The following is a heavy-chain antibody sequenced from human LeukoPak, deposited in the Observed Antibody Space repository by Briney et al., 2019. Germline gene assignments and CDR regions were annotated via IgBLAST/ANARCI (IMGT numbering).Heavy chain of an antibody. V-gene: IGHV3-9*03. D-gene: IGHD3-16*01. CDR1: GFTFDDYA. J-gene: IGHJ4*02. CDR3: AKDRGFGGALDY. CDR2: ISWNSGSI. Sequence: GRSLRLSCAASGFTFDDYAMHWVRQAPGKGLEWVSGISWNSGSIGYADSVKGRFTISRDNAKNSLYLQMNSLRAEDMALYYCAKDRGFGGALDYWRQGTLVTVSS.